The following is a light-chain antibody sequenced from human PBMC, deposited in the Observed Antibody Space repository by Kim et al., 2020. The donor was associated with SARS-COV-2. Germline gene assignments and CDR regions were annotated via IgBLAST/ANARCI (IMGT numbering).Light chain of an antibody. V-gene: IGLV2-14*03. CDR1: GSDVGGYNY. CDR2: DVN. Sequence: QSALTQPASVAGSPGQSIIISCTGTGSDVGGYNYVSWYQQHPGKVPKLMIYDVNKRPSGVSNRFSGSKSGNTASLTISGLQAEYEADYYCVSYTLSGTYVFGIGTKVTVL. CDR3: VSYTLSGTYV. J-gene: IGLJ1*01.